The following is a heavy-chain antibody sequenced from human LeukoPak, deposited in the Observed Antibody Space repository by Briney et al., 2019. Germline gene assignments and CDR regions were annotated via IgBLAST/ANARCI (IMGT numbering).Heavy chain of an antibody. CDR1: GYSISSGYY. CDR2: IYHSGST. V-gene: IGHV4-38-2*02. J-gene: IGHJ2*01. Sequence: KPSETLSLTCTVSGYSISSGYYWGWIRQPPGKGLEWIGSIYHSGSTHYNPSLKSRVTMSVDTSKNQFSLKLSSVTAADTAVYYCARLRSTYWYFDLWGRGTLVTVSS. D-gene: IGHD4-17*01. CDR3: ARLRSTYWYFDL.